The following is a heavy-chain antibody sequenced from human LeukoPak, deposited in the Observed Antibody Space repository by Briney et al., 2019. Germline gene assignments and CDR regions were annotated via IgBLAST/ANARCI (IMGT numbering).Heavy chain of an antibody. CDR3: AKEKEYTSVDNAFDI. V-gene: IGHV3-23*01. Sequence: GGSLRLSCAASGFTFSSYAMSWVRQAPGKGLGWVSAISGSGGSTYYADSVKGRFTISRENSKNTLYLQMNSLRADDTAVYYCAKEKEYTSVDNAFDIWGQGTMVIVSS. J-gene: IGHJ3*02. CDR2: ISGSGGST. D-gene: IGHD6-19*01. CDR1: GFTFSSYA.